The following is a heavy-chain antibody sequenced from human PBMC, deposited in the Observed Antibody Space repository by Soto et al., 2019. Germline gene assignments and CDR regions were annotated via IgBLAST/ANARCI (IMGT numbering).Heavy chain of an antibody. CDR2: INHSGST. V-gene: IGHV4-34*01. CDR3: AGKDIVLMVYRSIQPENNWFDP. J-gene: IGHJ5*02. Sequence: SETLSLSCAVYGGSFSGYYWSWIRQPPGKGLEWIGEINHSGSTNYNPSLKSRVTISVDTSKNQFSLKLSSVTAADTAVYYCAGKDIVLMVYRSIQPENNWFDPWGQGTLVTVSS. D-gene: IGHD2-8*01. CDR1: GGSFSGYY.